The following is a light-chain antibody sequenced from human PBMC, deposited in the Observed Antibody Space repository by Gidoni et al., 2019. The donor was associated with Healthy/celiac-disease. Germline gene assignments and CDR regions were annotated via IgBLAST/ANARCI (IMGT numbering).Light chain of an antibody. J-gene: IGKJ1*01. CDR3: QQNDSTPWS. V-gene: IGKV1-39*01. Sequence: DIQTTQSPSSLSASVGDRVTITCRASQRISSYLNWYQQKPGKAPKLLIYAASSFQSGVPSRFSGSGSGTDFTFTISSLQPEDIATYYCQQNDSTPWSFGRGTKVEIK. CDR1: QRISSY. CDR2: AAS.